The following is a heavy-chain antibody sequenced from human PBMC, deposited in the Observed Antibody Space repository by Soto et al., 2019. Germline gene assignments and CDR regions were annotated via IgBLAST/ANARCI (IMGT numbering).Heavy chain of an antibody. V-gene: IGHV1-3*01. CDR1: GYRFSNYA. CDR2: INPANDNT. CDR3: ARGVVGSWTDGFFHH. J-gene: IGHJ4*02. D-gene: IGHD1-1*01. Sequence: QVQLVQSGTEVKKPGASVKVSCKASGYRFSNYAIQWVRQAPGQRLEWMGWINPANDNTAYSQKLQGRVTITRDTSATIAYMELSSLRSEDTAVYYCARGVVGSWTDGFFHHWGQGTLVTVSS.